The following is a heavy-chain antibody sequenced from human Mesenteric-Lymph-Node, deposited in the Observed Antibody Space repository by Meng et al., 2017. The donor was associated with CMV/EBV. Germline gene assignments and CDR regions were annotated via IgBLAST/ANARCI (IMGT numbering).Heavy chain of an antibody. V-gene: IGHV3-23*01. CDR1: GFTFNNYV. D-gene: IGHD6-13*01. CDR3: AKVPLGSSWYYFDY. J-gene: IGHJ4*02. Sequence: GESLKISCAASGFTFNNYVMSWVRQAPGTGLEWVSTISSSGGSTYYADSVRGRFTISRDNSKNTLYLQMNSLRAEDTAVYYCAKVPLGSSWYYFDYWGQGTLVTVSS. CDR2: ISSSGGST.